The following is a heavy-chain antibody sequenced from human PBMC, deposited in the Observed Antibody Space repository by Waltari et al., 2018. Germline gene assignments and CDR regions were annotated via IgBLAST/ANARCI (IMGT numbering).Heavy chain of an antibody. J-gene: IGHJ4*02. CDR2: ISYDGSNK. CDR1: GFTFSSYG. Sequence: QVQLVESGGGVVQPGRSLRLSCAASGFTFSSYGMHWVRQAPGKGLGWVAVISYDGSNKYYADSVKGRFTISRDNSKNTLYLQMNSLRAEDTAVYYCAKTLILSRSSPFDYWGQGTLVTVSS. V-gene: IGHV3-30*18. D-gene: IGHD3-10*01. CDR3: AKTLILSRSSPFDY.